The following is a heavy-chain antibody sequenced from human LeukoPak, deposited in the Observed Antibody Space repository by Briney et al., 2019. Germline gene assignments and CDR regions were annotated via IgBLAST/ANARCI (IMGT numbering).Heavy chain of an antibody. J-gene: IGHJ4*02. CDR3: ARRPYSSSWYYFDY. V-gene: IGHV3-30*03. CDR1: GFTFSNFG. Sequence: PGGSLRLSCAASGFTFSNFGMHWVRQAPGKGPQWVAVISNDASNKYSADSVKGRFTISRDNSNNTLYLQMISLRAEDTAVYYCARRPYSSSWYYFDYWGQGTLVTVSS. D-gene: IGHD6-13*01. CDR2: ISNDASNK.